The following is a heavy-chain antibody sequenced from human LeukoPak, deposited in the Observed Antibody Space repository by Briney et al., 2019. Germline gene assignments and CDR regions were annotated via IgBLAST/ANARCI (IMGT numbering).Heavy chain of an antibody. D-gene: IGHD6-13*01. CDR3: ARADYSSTWSHDYYYMDV. V-gene: IGHV4-61*02. CDR1: GASISSGSYY. Sequence: SETLSLTCTVSGASISSGSYYWSWIRQPAGKGLEWIGRIYISGSTNYNPSLKSRVTISVDTSKNQFSLKLSSVTAADTAVYYCARADYSSTWSHDYYYMDVWGKGTTVTVSS. J-gene: IGHJ6*03. CDR2: IYISGST.